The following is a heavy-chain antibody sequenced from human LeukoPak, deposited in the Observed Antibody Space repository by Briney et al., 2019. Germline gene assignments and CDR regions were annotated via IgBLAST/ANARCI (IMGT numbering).Heavy chain of an antibody. CDR1: GFTFSGSA. D-gene: IGHD3-16*02. J-gene: IGHJ4*02. CDR2: IRSKANSYAT. V-gene: IGHV3-73*01. Sequence: GGSLRLSCAASGFTFSGSAMHWVRRASGKGLEWVGRIRSKANSYATAYAASVKGRFTISRDDSKNTAYLQMNSLKTEDTAVYYCTSLTFGGVIVTGLADYWGQGTLVTVSS. CDR3: TSLTFGGVIVTGLADY.